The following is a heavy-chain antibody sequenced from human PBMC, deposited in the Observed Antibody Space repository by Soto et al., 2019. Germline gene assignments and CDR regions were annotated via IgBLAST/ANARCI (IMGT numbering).Heavy chain of an antibody. CDR1: GNSLTNYF. V-gene: IGHV5-51*01. D-gene: IGHD5-18*01. Sequence: GESLNISCEGSGNSLTNYFIGCVRQMPGKGLEWMGIIYPGDSDIRYSPSFQGHVTISADKSISTAYLQWNSLKASDTAMYYCARVDTASGYYFAYWGQGTLVTVSS. CDR3: ARVDTASGYYFAY. J-gene: IGHJ4*02. CDR2: IYPGDSDI.